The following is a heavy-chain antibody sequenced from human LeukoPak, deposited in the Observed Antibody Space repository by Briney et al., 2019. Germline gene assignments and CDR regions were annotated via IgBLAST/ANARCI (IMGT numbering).Heavy chain of an antibody. CDR1: GFTSSRYS. V-gene: IGHV3-48*04. J-gene: IGHJ6*03. D-gene: IGHD4-17*01. CDR3: ARGRGMTTALGYYYYYMDV. Sequence: RGGSLRLSCAASGFTSSRYSMNGVRPAPGKGLGGVSYISISSSTIYSADSVKGRFTISRDNAKNSLYLQMNSLRAEDTALYYCARGRGMTTALGYYYYYMDVWGKGTTVTVSS. CDR2: ISISSSTI.